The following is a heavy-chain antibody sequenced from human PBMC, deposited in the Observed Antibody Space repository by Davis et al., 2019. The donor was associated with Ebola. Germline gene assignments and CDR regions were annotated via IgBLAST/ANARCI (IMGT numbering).Heavy chain of an antibody. CDR1: GFTFSSYG. CDR3: ARDAIAYCGGDCYSAFDY. V-gene: IGHV3-33*01. Sequence: PGGSLRLSCAASGFTFSSYGMHWVRQAPGKGLEWVAVIWYDGSNKYYADSVKGRFTISRDNSKNTLYLQMNSLRAEDTAVYYCARDAIAYCGGDCYSAFDYWGQGTLVTVSS. J-gene: IGHJ4*02. D-gene: IGHD2-21*02. CDR2: IWYDGSNK.